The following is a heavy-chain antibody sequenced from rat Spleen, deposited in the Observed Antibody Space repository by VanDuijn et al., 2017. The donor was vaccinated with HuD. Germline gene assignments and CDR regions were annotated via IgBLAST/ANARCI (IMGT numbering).Heavy chain of an antibody. Sequence: EVQLVESGGGLVQPGWSLKLSCTASGFTFSNYDMAWVRQTPTRGLEWVASIITAADNTYYRDSLKGRFTISRDNAKSTLYLQMDSLGSEDTATYFCTRGVRWFAYWGQGTLVTVSS. V-gene: IGHV5S23*01. J-gene: IGHJ3*01. CDR3: TRGVRWFAY. CDR1: GFTFSNYD. D-gene: IGHD1-11*01. CDR2: IITAADNT.